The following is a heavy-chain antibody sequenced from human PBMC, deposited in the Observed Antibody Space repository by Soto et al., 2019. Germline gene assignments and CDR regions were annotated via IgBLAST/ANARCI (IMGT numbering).Heavy chain of an antibody. D-gene: IGHD6-6*01. V-gene: IGHV3-11*01. CDR2: ISSSGSTI. CDR1: GFTFSDYY. J-gene: IGHJ6*02. CDR3: ARIAARPSGGYYYYGMDV. Sequence: PGGSLRLSCAASGFTFSDYYMSWIRQAPGKGLEWVSYISSSGSTIYYADSVKGRFTISRDNSKNTLYLQMNSLRAEDTAVYYCARIAARPSGGYYYYGMDVWGQGTTVTVSS.